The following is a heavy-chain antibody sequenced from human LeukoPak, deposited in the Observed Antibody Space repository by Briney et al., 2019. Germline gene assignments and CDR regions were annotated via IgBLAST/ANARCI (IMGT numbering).Heavy chain of an antibody. Sequence: GGSLRLSCAASGLTFSNAWMSWVRQAPGKGLEWIGRIKSKTDGETTDYAAPVKGRFTISRDNAKNSLYLQMNNLRVEDTAVYYCSKSPREPDFRGQGTLVIVYS. V-gene: IGHV3-15*01. D-gene: IGHD1-14*01. J-gene: IGHJ4*02. CDR3: SKSPREPDF. CDR2: IKSKTDGETT. CDR1: GLTFSNAW.